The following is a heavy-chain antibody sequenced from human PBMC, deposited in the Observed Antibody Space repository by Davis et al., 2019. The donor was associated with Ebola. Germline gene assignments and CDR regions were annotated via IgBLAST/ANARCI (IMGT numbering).Heavy chain of an antibody. V-gene: IGHV3-23*01. CDR3: ASFSALSDY. Sequence: GESLKISCAASGFTFSSYAMSWVRQAPGKGLEWVSAISGSGGSTYYADSVKGRFTISRDNSKNTLYLQMNSLRAEDTAVYYCASFSALSDYWGQGTLVTVSS. D-gene: IGHD3-3*01. CDR2: ISGSGGST. CDR1: GFTFSSYA. J-gene: IGHJ4*02.